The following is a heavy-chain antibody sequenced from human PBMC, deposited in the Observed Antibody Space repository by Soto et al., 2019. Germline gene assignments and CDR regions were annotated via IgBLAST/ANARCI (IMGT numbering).Heavy chain of an antibody. CDR3: ARGVMGYYYDSSGYSPPDAFDI. CDR2: INAGNGNT. J-gene: IGHJ3*02. V-gene: IGHV1-3*01. D-gene: IGHD3-22*01. Sequence: EASVKVSCKASGYTFTSYAMHWVRQAPGQRLEWMGWINAGNGNTKYSQKFQGRVTITRDTSASTAYMELSSLRSEDTAVYYCARGVMGYYYDSSGYSPPDAFDIWGQGTMVTVSS. CDR1: GYTFTSYA.